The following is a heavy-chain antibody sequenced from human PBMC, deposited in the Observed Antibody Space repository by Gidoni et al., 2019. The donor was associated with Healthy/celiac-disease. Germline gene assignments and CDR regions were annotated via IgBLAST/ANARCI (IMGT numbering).Heavy chain of an antibody. J-gene: IGHJ3*02. CDR3: AKDHQSTKTPRPGAFDI. D-gene: IGHD2-2*01. CDR1: GFTFRSYG. Sequence: QVQLVESGGGVVQPGRSLRLSCAASGFTFRSYGMHWVRQAPGKGLEWVAVISYDGSNKYYADSVKGRFTISRDNSKNTLYLQMNSLRAEDTAVYYCAKDHQSTKTPRPGAFDIWGQGTMVTVSS. CDR2: ISYDGSNK. V-gene: IGHV3-30*18.